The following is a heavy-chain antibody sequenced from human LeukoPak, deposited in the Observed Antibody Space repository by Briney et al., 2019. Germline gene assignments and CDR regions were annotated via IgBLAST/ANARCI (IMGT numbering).Heavy chain of an antibody. CDR1: GFTFSSYS. J-gene: IGHJ4*02. D-gene: IGHD5-18*01. CDR2: ISGSGGST. Sequence: GGSLRLSCAASGFTFSSYSMTWVRQAPGEGLEWVSAISGSGGSTYYADSVKGRFTISRDNSKNTLYLQMNSLRAEDTAVYYCARLYSYGYYYWGQGTLVTVSS. CDR3: ARLYSYGYYY. V-gene: IGHV3-23*01.